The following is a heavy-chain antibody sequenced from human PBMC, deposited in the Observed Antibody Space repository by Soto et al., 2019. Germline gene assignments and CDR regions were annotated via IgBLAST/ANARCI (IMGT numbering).Heavy chain of an antibody. Sequence: ASETLSLTCTVSGGSISSYYWSWIRQPPGKGLEWLGYIYYSGSTNYNPSLKSRVTISVDTSKNQFSLKLSSVTAADTAVYYCAGKMVYAPYYYYYYMDVWGKGTTVTV. D-gene: IGHD2-8*01. CDR3: AGKMVYAPYYYYYYMDV. CDR2: IYYSGST. V-gene: IGHV4-59*01. J-gene: IGHJ6*03. CDR1: GGSISSYY.